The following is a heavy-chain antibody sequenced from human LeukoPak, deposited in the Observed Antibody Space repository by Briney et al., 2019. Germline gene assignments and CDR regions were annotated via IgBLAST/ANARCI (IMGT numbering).Heavy chain of an antibody. D-gene: IGHD2-15*01. V-gene: IGHV5-51*01. CDR1: GYSFTSYW. Sequence: GESLKISCKGSGYSFTSYWIGWVRQMPGKGLEWMGIIYPGDSDTRYSPSFQGQVTISADKSISTAYLQWSSLKASDTAMYYCARRGGYCSGGSCYSGYYFDYWGQGTLVTVSS. CDR3: ARRGGYCSGGSCYSGYYFDY. CDR2: IYPGDSDT. J-gene: IGHJ4*02.